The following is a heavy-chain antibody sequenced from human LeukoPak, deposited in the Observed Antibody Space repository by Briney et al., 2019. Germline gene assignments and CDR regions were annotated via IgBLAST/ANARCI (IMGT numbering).Heavy chain of an antibody. V-gene: IGHV1-18*01. CDR2: ICAYNVNT. Sequence: GASVKVSCKASGYTFTSSGIRWVRQAPGHGIEWMGWICAYNVNTNYTQKLQGRVTMTTDTSTSTAYMELRSLRADDTAVYYCARLTYDGIVGATRSFDYWGQGTLVTVSS. D-gene: IGHD6-19*01. CDR1: GYTFTSSG. J-gene: IGHJ4*02. CDR3: ARLTYDGIVGATRSFDY.